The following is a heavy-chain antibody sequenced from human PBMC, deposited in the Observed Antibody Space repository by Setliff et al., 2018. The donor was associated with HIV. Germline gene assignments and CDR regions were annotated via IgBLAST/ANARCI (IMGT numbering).Heavy chain of an antibody. D-gene: IGHD2-2*01. CDR1: GFTSTDFG. CDR3: AKEGTSGWVLIDY. J-gene: IGHJ4*02. CDR2: IHYDGNNK. V-gene: IGHV3-30*02. Sequence: LRLSCAASGFTSTDFGMHWVRQASGKGLEWVAFIHYDGNNKLYSDSVKGRFTISRDKSTNTLYLQMNSLRLEDTAVYYCAKEGTSGWVLIDYWGQGTLVTVS.